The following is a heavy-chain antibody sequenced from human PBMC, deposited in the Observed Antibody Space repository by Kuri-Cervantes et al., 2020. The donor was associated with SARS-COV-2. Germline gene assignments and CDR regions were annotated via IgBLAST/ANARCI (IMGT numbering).Heavy chain of an antibody. Sequence: GGSLRLSCAASGFTFSSYAMSWVRQAPGKGLEWVSAISGSGGGTYYADSVKGRFTISRDNSKNTLYLQMNSLRAEDTAVYYCARVHKAGATYYYYYMDVWGKGTTVTVSS. J-gene: IGHJ6*03. V-gene: IGHV3-23*01. CDR3: ARVHKAGATYYYYYMDV. CDR1: GFTFSSYA. CDR2: ISGSGGGT. D-gene: IGHD1-26*01.